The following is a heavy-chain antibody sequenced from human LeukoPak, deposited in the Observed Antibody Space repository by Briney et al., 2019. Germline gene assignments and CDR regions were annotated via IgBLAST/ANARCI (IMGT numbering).Heavy chain of an antibody. V-gene: IGHV3-49*04. CDR3: ARGRGILNDYGDYYYYGMDV. Sequence: GRSLRLSCTASGFTFGDYAMSWVRQAPGKGLEWVGFIRSKAYGGTTEYAASVKGRFTISRDDSKSIAYLQMNSLKTEDTAVYYCARGRGILNDYGDYYYYGMDVWGQGTTVTVSS. D-gene: IGHD4-17*01. CDR2: IRSKAYGGTT. CDR1: GFTFGDYA. J-gene: IGHJ6*02.